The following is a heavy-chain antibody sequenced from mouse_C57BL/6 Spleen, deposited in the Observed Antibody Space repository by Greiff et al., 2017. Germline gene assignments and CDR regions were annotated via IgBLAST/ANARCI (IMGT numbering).Heavy chain of an antibody. Sequence: EVQLQESGPGLVQPSQSLSLTCSVTGYSITSGYYWNWLRQFPGNKLEWMGYISYDGSNNYNPSLKNRISITRDTSKNQFFLKLNSVTTEDTATYYSARVDGEGGMDYWGKGTSVTVS. CDR1: GYSITSGYY. V-gene: IGHV3-6*01. J-gene: IGHJ4*01. CDR2: ISYDGSN. CDR3: ARVDGEGGMDY.